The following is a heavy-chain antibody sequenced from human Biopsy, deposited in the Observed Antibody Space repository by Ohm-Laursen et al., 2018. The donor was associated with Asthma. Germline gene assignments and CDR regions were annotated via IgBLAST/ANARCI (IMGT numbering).Heavy chain of an antibody. D-gene: IGHD3-9*01. CDR1: GYTFIHFA. CDR2: INAGDGNT. V-gene: IGHV1-3*01. CDR3: ARTYYDFLTGQVNDAFAL. J-gene: IGHJ3*01. Sequence: ASVKVSCKASGYTFIHFAIHWVRQAPGQRLEWMGWINAGDGNTKHSQNFQGRVTITRDTSASTAYMDLRSLRSEDTAMYYCARTYYDFLTGQVNDAFALWGQGTMVTVSS.